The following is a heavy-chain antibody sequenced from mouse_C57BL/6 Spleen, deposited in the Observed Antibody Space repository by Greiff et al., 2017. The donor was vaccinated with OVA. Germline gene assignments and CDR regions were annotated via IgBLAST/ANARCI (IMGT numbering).Heavy chain of an antibody. CDR1: GYTFTSYW. CDR2: IHPNSGST. J-gene: IGHJ2*01. V-gene: IGHV1-64*01. Sequence: QVHVKQPGAELVKPGASVKLSCKASGYTFTSYWMHWVKQRPGQGLEWIGMIHPNSGSTNYTEKFKSKATLTVDKSSSTAYMQLSSLASEDSAVYYCARMGYDGYYDFDYWGQGTTLTVSS. CDR3: ARMGYDGYYDFDY. D-gene: IGHD2-3*01.